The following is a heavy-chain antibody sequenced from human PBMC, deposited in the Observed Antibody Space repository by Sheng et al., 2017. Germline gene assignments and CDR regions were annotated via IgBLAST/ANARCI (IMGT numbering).Heavy chain of an antibody. CDR2: ISSSGSTI. J-gene: IGHJ6*03. CDR3: ARGIYYKDV. Sequence: EVQLVESGGGLVQPGGSLRLSCAASGFTFSSYEMNWVRQAPGKGLEWVSYISSSGSTIYYADSVKGRFTISRDNIQKSLVLQMNSLRAEDTAIYYCARGIYYKDVWGQRDHGHRLL. V-gene: IGHV3-48*03. CDR1: GFTFSSYE.